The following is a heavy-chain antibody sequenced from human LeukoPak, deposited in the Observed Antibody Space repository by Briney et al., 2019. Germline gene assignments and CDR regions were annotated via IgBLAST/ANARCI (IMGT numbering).Heavy chain of an antibody. CDR3: ARRGIATRTSLLDY. CDR2: IYYSGST. Sequence: SETLSLTCTVSGGSISSSSYYWGWIRQPPGKGLEWIGSIYYSGSTYYNPSLKSRVTISVDTSKNQFSLKLSSVTAADTAVYYCARRGIATRTSLLDYWGQGTLVTVSS. V-gene: IGHV4-39*01. J-gene: IGHJ4*02. CDR1: GGSISSSSYY. D-gene: IGHD6-6*01.